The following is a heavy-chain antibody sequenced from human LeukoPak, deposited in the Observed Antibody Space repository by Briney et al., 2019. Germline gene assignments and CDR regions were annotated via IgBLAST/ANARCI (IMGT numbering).Heavy chain of an antibody. CDR1: GFTFSSYC. CDR3: AKDRQYGDNVFDY. D-gene: IGHD4-17*01. Sequence: GRSLRLSCAASGFTFSSYCMRWVRQAPGKGLEWVAVIWYDGSNKYDADSVRGRFTISRDNSKNTLYLQMNSMRAEDTAVYYCAKDRQYGDNVFDYWGQGTLVTVSS. V-gene: IGHV3-33*03. CDR2: IWYDGSNK. J-gene: IGHJ4*02.